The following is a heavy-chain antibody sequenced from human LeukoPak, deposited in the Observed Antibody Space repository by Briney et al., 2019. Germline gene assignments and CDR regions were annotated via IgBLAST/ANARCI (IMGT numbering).Heavy chain of an antibody. V-gene: IGHV3-33*08. CDR3: AREDGSTMVYYFDY. D-gene: IGHD3-10*01. CDR2: IWYDGSNK. CDR1: GFTFSNHW. Sequence: GGSLRLSCAASGFTFSNHWMTWVRQAPGKGLEWVAVIWYDGSNKYYADSVKGRFTISRDNSRTTLYLQMNSLRAEDTAIYYCAREDGSTMVYYFDYWGQGTLVTVS. J-gene: IGHJ4*02.